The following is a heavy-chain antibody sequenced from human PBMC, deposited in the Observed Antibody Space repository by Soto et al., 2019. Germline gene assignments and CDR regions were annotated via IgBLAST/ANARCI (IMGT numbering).Heavy chain of an antibody. CDR2: IRSKANSYAT. CDR3: TNIAVAGDYYYYGMDV. CDR1: GFTFSGSA. Sequence: GGSLRLSCAASGFTFSGSAMHWVRQASGKGLEWVGRIRSKANSYATVYAASVKGRFTISRDDSKNTAYLQMNSLKTEDTAVYYCTNIAVAGDYYYYGMDVWGQGTTVTVSS. J-gene: IGHJ6*02. D-gene: IGHD6-19*01. V-gene: IGHV3-73*01.